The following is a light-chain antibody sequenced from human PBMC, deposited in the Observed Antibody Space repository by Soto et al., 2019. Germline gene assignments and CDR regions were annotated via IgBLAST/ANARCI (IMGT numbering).Light chain of an antibody. CDR3: SSYAGSNNLV. Sequence: QSALTQPPSASGSPGQSVTISCTGTSSDVGGYNYVSWYQQHPGKAPKLMIYEVSKRPSGVPDRFSGSKSGNTASLTVSGLQAEDEAEYYCSSYAGSNNLVFGGGTQRTVL. V-gene: IGLV2-8*01. CDR1: SSDVGGYNY. J-gene: IGLJ2*01. CDR2: EVS.